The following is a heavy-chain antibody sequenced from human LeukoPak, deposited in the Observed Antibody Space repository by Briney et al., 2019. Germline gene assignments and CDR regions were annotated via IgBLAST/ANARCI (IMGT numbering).Heavy chain of an antibody. CDR2: ISWNSGNI. J-gene: IGHJ4*02. CDR1: GFTFDDYA. V-gene: IGHV3-9*01. Sequence: PGGSLRLSCAASGFTFDDYAMHWVRQAPGKGLEWVSGISWNSGNIGYADSVKGRFTISRDNAKKSLYLQMNSLRAEDTALYYCAKDEYDGSGNYYNYLAYGGQGTLVTVSS. CDR3: AKDEYDGSGNYYNYLAY. D-gene: IGHD3-10*01.